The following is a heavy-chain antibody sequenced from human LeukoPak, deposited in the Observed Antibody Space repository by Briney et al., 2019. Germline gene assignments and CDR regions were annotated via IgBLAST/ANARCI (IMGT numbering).Heavy chain of an antibody. V-gene: IGHV3-21*01. Sequence: GGSLRLSCAASGFTFSSYSMNWFRQAPGKGLEWVSSISSSSSYIYYADSAKGRFTISRDNAKNSLYLQMNSLRAEDTAVYYCARDGPLDYFDYWGQGTLVTVSS. CDR1: GFTFSSYS. CDR2: ISSSSSYI. CDR3: ARDGPLDYFDY. D-gene: IGHD3/OR15-3a*01. J-gene: IGHJ4*02.